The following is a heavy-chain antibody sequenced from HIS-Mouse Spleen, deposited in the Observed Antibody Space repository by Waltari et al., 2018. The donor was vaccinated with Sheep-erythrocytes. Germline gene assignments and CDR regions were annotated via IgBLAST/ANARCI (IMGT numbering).Heavy chain of an antibody. Sequence: QVQLQQWGAGLLKPSETLSLTCAVYGGSFSGYYWSWIRQPPGKGLEWIGEINHSGSTNYNPALKSRVNISVDTSKNQFSLKLSSVTAADTAVYYCARGPRTGDHNYWYFDLWCRGTLVTVSS. CDR2: INHSGST. V-gene: IGHV4-34*01. J-gene: IGHJ2*01. CDR3: ARGPRTGDHNYWYFDL. D-gene: IGHD7-27*01. CDR1: GGSFSGYY.